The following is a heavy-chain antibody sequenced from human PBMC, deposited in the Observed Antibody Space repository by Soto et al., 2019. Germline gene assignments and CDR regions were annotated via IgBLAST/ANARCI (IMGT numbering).Heavy chain of an antibody. J-gene: IGHJ5*02. V-gene: IGHV4-30-4*01. D-gene: IGHD2-21*01. CDR3: ARLGAYYQSLDP. CDR1: GGSISSGDYY. Sequence: SETLSLTCTVSGGSISSGDYYWSWIRQPPGKGLEWIGCIYYSGTTYYNPSLKSRVTITLDTSKNQFSLKLTSVTASDTAVYYCARLGAYYQSLDPWGQGTVVTVSS. CDR2: IYYSGTT.